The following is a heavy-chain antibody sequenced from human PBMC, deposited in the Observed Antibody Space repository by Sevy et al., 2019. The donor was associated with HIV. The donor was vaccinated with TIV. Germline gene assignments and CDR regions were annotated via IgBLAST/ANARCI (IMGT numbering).Heavy chain of an antibody. J-gene: IGHJ5*01. V-gene: IGHV3-30*04. Sequence: GGSLRLSCAASGFTFSNYTIHWVRQAPGKGLEWVSVISYDGSRTSYADSVKGRFTISRDNSKNTLFLQMNSLRAEDTAVYYCTGVRGLLGWFDSWGQGTLVTVSS. D-gene: IGHD3-10*01. CDR3: TGVRGLLGWFDS. CDR1: GFTFSNYT. CDR2: ISYDGSRT.